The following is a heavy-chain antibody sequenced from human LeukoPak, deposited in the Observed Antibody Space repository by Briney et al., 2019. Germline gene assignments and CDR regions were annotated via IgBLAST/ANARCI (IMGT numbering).Heavy chain of an antibody. J-gene: IGHJ5*02. CDR3: AKSPYDFWSGGFDP. V-gene: IGHV4-59*08. D-gene: IGHD3-3*01. Sequence: PSETLSLTCIVSGGSISSYYWNWIRQPPGKGLEWIGYIYYSGSTNYNPSLKSRVTISVETSKNQFSLKLTSVTAADTAVYYCAKSPYDFWSGGFDPWGQGTLVTASS. CDR1: GGSISSYY. CDR2: IYYSGST.